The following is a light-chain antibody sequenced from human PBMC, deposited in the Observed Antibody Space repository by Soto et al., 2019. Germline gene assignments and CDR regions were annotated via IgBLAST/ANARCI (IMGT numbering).Light chain of an antibody. V-gene: IGKV1-9*01. CDR2: ATS. CDR1: QGINSY. J-gene: IGKJ1*01. CDR3: QQYNSYS. Sequence: IQLTQSPSSLSASVGDRVTITCRASQGINSYLAWYQQKPGEAPKLLIYATSNLQSGVPSRFSGSGSGTDFTLTISSLQPDDFATYYCQQYNSYSFGQGTKVEIK.